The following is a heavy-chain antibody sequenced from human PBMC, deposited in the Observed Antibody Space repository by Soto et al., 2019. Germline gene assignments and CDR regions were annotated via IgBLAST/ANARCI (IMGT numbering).Heavy chain of an antibody. CDR3: ARVTGLLRFLYLGY. CDR2: INPNSGGT. V-gene: IGHV1-2*02. D-gene: IGHD3-3*01. CDR1: GYTFTGYY. J-gene: IGHJ4*02. Sequence: EASVKVSCKASGYTFTGYYMHWVRQAPGQGLEWMGWINPNSGGTNYAQKFQGRVTMTRDTSISTAYMELSRLRSDDTAVYYCARVTGLLRFLYLGYWGQGTLVTVSS.